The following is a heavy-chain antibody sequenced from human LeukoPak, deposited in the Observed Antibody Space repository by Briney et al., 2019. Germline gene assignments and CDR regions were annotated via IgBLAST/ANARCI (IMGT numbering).Heavy chain of an antibody. V-gene: IGHV3-7*01. J-gene: IGHJ4*02. CDR1: GFTFSRFY. CDR2: IKQDGNKK. CDR3: ARDTLTVNDY. D-gene: IGHD1-14*01. Sequence: PGGSLRLSCVASGFTFSRFYMTWVRQGPGKGLEWVANIKQDGNKKHYVDSVKGRFTISRDNAKNLLFLQMNSLRVEDTGYYFCARDTLTVNDYWGQGAPVTVSS.